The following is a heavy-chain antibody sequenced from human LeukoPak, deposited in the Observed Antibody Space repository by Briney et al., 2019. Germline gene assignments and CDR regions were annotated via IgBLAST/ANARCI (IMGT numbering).Heavy chain of an antibody. D-gene: IGHD3-22*01. J-gene: IGHJ4*02. V-gene: IGHV3-33*01. CDR3: ARALSGYYLGYFDY. CDR2: IWYDGSNK. CDR1: GFTFSSYG. Sequence: PGRSLRLSCAASGFTFSSYGMHWVRQAPGQGLEWVAVIWYDGSNKYYADSVKGRFTISRDNSKNTLYLQMNSLRAEDTAVYYCARALSGYYLGYFDYWGQGTLVTVSS.